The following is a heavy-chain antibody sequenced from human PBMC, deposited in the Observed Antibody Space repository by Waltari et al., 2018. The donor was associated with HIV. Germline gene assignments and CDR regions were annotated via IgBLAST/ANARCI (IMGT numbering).Heavy chain of an antibody. CDR3: ARDRSQYYGMDV. J-gene: IGHJ6*02. D-gene: IGHD4-4*01. V-gene: IGHV3-53*01. CDR2: IYSGGST. Sequence: DVQVVESGGGLIQPGGSLRLSCVASGFRVSGNYMTWVRQAPGKGLECVSVIYSGGSTYYADSVKGRFTISRDSAKNTVYLQLNSLRVEDTAKYYCARDRSQYYGMDVWGQGTEVTVSS. CDR1: GFRVSGNY.